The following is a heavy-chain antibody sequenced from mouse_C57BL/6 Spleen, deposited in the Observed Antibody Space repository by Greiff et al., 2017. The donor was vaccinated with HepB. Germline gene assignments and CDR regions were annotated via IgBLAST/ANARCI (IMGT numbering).Heavy chain of an antibody. J-gene: IGHJ4*01. CDR3: ARNPDGYYVYYYAMDY. Sequence: QVQLKQSGPGLVQPSQSLSITCTVSGFSLTSYGVHWVRQSPGKGLEWLGVIWSGGSTDYNAAFISRLSISKDNSKSQVFFKMNSLQADDTAIYYCARNPDGYYVYYYAMDYWGQGTSVTVSS. D-gene: IGHD2-3*01. CDR2: IWSGGST. CDR1: GFSLTSYG. V-gene: IGHV2-2*01.